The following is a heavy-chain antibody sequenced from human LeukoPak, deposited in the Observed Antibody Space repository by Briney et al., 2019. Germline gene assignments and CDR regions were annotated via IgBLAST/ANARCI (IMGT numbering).Heavy chain of an antibody. CDR2: INPNSGGT. Sequence: GASVKVSCKASGYTFTGYNMHWVRQAPGQGLEWMGWINPNSGGTNYAQKFQGRVTMTMDTAISTAYMELSRLRSDDTAVYYCARGAGIWIQLFDPWGQGTLVTVSS. V-gene: IGHV1-2*02. D-gene: IGHD5-18*01. CDR3: ARGAGIWIQLFDP. J-gene: IGHJ5*02. CDR1: GYTFTGYN.